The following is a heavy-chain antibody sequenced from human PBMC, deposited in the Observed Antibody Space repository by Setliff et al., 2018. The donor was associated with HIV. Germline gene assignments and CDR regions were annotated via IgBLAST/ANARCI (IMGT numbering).Heavy chain of an antibody. CDR2: TYSTGST. D-gene: IGHD4-17*01. CDR3: AKGAGFYGDYTFDY. V-gene: IGHV4-59*11. Sequence: PSETLSLTCTVSGASITSHYWSWIRQSPGRELEWIGYTYSTGSTNYNPSLLSRVSISMDAAKNKFSLKVTSVTSADTAVYYCAKGAGFYGDYTFDYWGQGNLVTVSS. CDR1: GASITSHY. J-gene: IGHJ4*02.